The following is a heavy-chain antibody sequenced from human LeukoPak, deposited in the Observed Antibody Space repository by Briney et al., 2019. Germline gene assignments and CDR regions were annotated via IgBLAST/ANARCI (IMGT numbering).Heavy chain of an antibody. CDR2: MNPNSGNT. Sequence: GASVKVSCKASGYTFTSYDINWVRQATGQGLEWMGWMNPNSGNTGYAQKFQGRVTMTRNTTISTAYMELSSLRCGDTAVYYCARVRAVRGVVGSCYYYYYMDVWGKGTTVTVSS. CDR1: GYTFTSYD. V-gene: IGHV1-8*01. D-gene: IGHD3-10*01. CDR3: ARVRAVRGVVGSCYYYYYMDV. J-gene: IGHJ6*03.